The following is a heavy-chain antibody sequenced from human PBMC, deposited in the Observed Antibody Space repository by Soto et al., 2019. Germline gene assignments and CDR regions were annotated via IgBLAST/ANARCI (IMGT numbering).Heavy chain of an antibody. CDR1: GGSISSSSYY. CDR2: IYYSGST. D-gene: IGHD3-9*01. CDR3: ARHPVLRYFDWLLYFDY. V-gene: IGHV4-39*01. Sequence: SETLSLTCTVSGGSISSSSYYWGWIRQPPGKGLEWIGSIYYSGSTYYNPSLKSRVTISVDTSENQFSLKLSSVTAADTVVYYCARHPVLRYFDWLLYFDYWGQGTLVTVSS. J-gene: IGHJ4*02.